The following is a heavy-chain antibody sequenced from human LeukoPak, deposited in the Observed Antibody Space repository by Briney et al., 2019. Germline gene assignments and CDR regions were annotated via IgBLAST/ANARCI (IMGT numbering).Heavy chain of an antibody. CDR1: GFTFDDYT. J-gene: IGHJ4*02. Sequence: GGSLRLSCAASGFTFDDYTMHWVRQAPGKGLEWVSLISWDGGSTYYADSVKGRFTISRDNSKNSLYLQMNSLRTEDTALYYCAKDQARRGRWLRNAFDYWGQGTLVTVSS. V-gene: IGHV3-43*01. D-gene: IGHD5-12*01. CDR3: AKDQARRGRWLRNAFDY. CDR2: ISWDGGST.